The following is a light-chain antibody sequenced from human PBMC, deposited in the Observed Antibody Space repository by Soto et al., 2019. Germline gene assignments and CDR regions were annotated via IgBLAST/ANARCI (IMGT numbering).Light chain of an antibody. J-gene: IGKJ4*01. V-gene: IGKV3-11*01. CDR3: QQRINWRST. Sequence: EIVMTQSPATLSLSPGERATLSVMGIQIVRTYVAWYQQKAVQAPRLLIYDASNRATGIPARFSGSGSGTDFTLTISSLEPEDFAVYFCQQRINWRSTFGGGTKVDIK. CDR2: DAS. CDR1: QIVRTY.